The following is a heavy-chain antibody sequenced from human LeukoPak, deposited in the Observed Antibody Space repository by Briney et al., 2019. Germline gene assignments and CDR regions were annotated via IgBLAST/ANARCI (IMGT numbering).Heavy chain of an antibody. D-gene: IGHD2-15*01. J-gene: IGHJ5*01. CDR2: ISGSGTAT. CDR1: GFTFSSYP. CDR3: AKGHRLCPGGNCNSQVDS. Sequence: GGSLRLSCAASGFTFSSYPMSWVRQAPGEGLLWISTISGSGTATHYADSVKGRFTISRDNSESTLYLQMNSLRADNTATYYCAKGHRLCPGGNCNSQVDSWGHGALVIVPS. V-gene: IGHV3-23*01.